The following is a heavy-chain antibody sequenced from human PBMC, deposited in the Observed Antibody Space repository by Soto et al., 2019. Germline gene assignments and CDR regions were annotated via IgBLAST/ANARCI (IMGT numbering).Heavy chain of an antibody. CDR3: ARDRHNWNPPFDAFDI. D-gene: IGHD1-20*01. CDR2: ISSSSSTI. V-gene: IGHV3-48*02. CDR1: GFTFSSYS. J-gene: IGHJ3*02. Sequence: QPGGSLRLSCAASGFTFSSYSMNWVRQAPGKGLEWVSYISSSSSTIYYADSAKGRFTISRDNAKNSLYLQMNSLRDEDTAVYYCARDRHNWNPPFDAFDIWGQGTMVTVSS.